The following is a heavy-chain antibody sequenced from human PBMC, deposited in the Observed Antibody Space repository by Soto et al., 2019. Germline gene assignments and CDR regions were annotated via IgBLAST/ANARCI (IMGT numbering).Heavy chain of an antibody. CDR1: GYNFTTYG. D-gene: IGHD3-9*01. CDR3: ARYQPYITGYYYFDQ. V-gene: IGHV1-18*01. CDR2: ISGHNGHA. J-gene: IGHJ4*02. Sequence: QVQLVQSGAEVKKPGASVKVSCKTSGYNFTTYGVSWVRQAPGQGLEWMGWISGHNGHANYAQTFQGRVTMTTDTSTTTAYRELRSLRADDTAVYYCARYQPYITGYYYFDQWGQGTLAIVTS.